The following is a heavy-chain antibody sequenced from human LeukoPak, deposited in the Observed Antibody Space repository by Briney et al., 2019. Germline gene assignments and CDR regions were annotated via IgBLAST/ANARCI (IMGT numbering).Heavy chain of an antibody. Sequence: GGSLRLSCADSGFTFSRHTMNWVRQAPGKGLEWISYISSSSDIIFYADSVKGRFTISRDNAKNSLYLQMNSLRVEDTAVYYCARAGSSGWDYRGFDYWGQGTLVTVSS. CDR2: ISSSSDII. J-gene: IGHJ4*02. CDR1: GFTFSRHT. D-gene: IGHD6-19*01. CDR3: ARAGSSGWDYRGFDY. V-gene: IGHV3-48*04.